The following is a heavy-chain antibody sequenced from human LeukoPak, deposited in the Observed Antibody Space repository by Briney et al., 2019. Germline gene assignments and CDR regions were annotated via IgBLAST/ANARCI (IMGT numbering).Heavy chain of an antibody. CDR1: GFTFSSYG. J-gene: IGHJ6*02. CDR3: AKVRSPLYYYYAMDV. CDR2: ILYDGSNQ. V-gene: IGHV3-30*18. Sequence: PGRSLRLSCAASGFTFSSYGMYWVRQAPGKGLEWVAVILYDGSNQYYADSVKGRFTISRDNSKNTVDPQMNSLRGEDTAVYYCAKVRSPLYYYYAMDVWGQGTTVTVSS.